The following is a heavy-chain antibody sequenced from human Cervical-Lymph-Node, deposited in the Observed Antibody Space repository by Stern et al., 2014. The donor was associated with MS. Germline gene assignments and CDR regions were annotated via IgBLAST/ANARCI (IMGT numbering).Heavy chain of an antibody. CDR3: ARVWTTFSVHYYYGMDV. J-gene: IGHJ6*02. V-gene: IGHV3-30*01. D-gene: IGHD2/OR15-2a*01. Sequence: QVQLVQSGGGVVQPGRSLRLSCAASGFTLSSYALHWVRQAPGKGLAWVAVISYDGSDKYYANSVKGRFTISRDNSKNTLDLQMNSLRPEDTAEYYCARVWTTFSVHYYYGMDVWGQGTTVTVSS. CDR2: ISYDGSDK. CDR1: GFTLSSYA.